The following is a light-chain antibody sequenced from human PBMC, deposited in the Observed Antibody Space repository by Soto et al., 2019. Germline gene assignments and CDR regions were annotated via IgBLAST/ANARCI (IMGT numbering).Light chain of an antibody. CDR1: SSDIGGSNY. Sequence: QSVLTQPASVSGSPGQSITLSCTGTSSDIGGSNYVSWYQQHPGKAPKLMIYEVSRRPAGVSNRFSGSTSGNTASLTISGRQAEDEADYDCNSYTYSNTAVFGTGTGSPS. CDR2: EVS. CDR3: NSYTYSNTAV. V-gene: IGLV2-14*01. J-gene: IGLJ1*01.